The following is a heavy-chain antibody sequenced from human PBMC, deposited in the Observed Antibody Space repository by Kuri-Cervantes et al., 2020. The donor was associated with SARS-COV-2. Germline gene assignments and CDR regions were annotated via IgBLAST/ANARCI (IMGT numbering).Heavy chain of an antibody. J-gene: IGHJ1*01. CDR1: GFTFSNYA. D-gene: IGHD1-26*01. V-gene: IGHV3-30*01. Sequence: GESLKISCAASGFTFSNYAIHWVCQAPGKGLEWVALISYDGSDKNYADSVKGRFTISRDNSKNTLYLQMNTLKTEDTAMFYCARDASYSGSYGSFQHWGQGTLVTVSS. CDR3: ARDASYSGSYGSFQH. CDR2: ISYDGSDK.